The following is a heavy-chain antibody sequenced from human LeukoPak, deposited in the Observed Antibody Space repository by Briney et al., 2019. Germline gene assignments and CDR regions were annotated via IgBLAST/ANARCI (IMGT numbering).Heavy chain of an antibody. V-gene: IGHV1-69*05. Sequence: ASVKVSCEASGGTFSSYAISWVRQAPGQGLEWMGGIIPIFGTANYAQKFQGRVTITTDESTSTAYMELSSLRSEDTAVYYCARVRRDGYKPDAFDIWGQGTMVTVSS. CDR3: ARVRRDGYKPDAFDI. D-gene: IGHD5-24*01. J-gene: IGHJ3*02. CDR1: GGTFSSYA. CDR2: IIPIFGTA.